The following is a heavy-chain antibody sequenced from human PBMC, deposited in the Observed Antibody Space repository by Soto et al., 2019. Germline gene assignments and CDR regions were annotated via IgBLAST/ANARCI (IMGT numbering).Heavy chain of an antibody. J-gene: IGHJ4*02. CDR1: GGSISSSSYY. Sequence: PSETLSLTCTVSGGSISSSSYYWGWIRQPPGKGLEWIGSIYYSGSTNYNPSLKSRVTISVDTSKNQFSLKLSSVTAADTAVYYCARRGGSGYYYPSGYFDYWGQGTLVTVSS. D-gene: IGHD3-22*01. CDR3: ARRGGSGYYYPSGYFDY. V-gene: IGHV4-39*07. CDR2: IYYSGST.